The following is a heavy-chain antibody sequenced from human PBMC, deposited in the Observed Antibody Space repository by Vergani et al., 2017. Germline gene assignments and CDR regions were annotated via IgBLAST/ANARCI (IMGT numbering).Heavy chain of an antibody. V-gene: IGHV1-69*01. D-gene: IGHD2-8*01. CDR2: IIPIFGTA. Sequence: QVQLVQSGAEVKKPGSSVKVSCKASGGTFSSYAISWVRQAPGQGLEWMGGIIPIFGTANYAQKFQGRVTITADESTSTAYMELSSLGSEDTAVYYCAGAGGGYCTNGVCHYNWFDPWGQGTLVTVSS. CDR1: GGTFSSYA. J-gene: IGHJ5*02. CDR3: AGAGGGYCTNGVCHYNWFDP.